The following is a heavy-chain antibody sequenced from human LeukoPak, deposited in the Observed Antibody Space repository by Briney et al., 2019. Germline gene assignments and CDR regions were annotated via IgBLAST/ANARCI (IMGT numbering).Heavy chain of an antibody. J-gene: IGHJ4*02. Sequence: GGSLRLSCAASGFTFSSYTMSWVRQAPGKGLEWVSAISGSGGSTYYADSVKGRSTISRDNAKNSLYLQMNSLRAEDTAVYYCATGTSIMNYFDYWGQGTLVTVSS. D-gene: IGHD3-16*01. CDR3: ATGTSIMNYFDY. CDR2: ISGSGGST. V-gene: IGHV3-23*01. CDR1: GFTFSSYT.